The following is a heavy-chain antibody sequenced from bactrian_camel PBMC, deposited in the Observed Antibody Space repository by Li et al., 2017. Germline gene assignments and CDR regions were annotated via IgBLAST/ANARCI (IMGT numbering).Heavy chain of an antibody. CDR3: AADRRRCSIFPAGYDY. D-gene: IGHD3*01. CDR1: AIFYSRLC. Sequence: HVQLVESGGGSVQAGESLTLSCEVSPAIFYSRLCIAWFRQASGTVREAVVSICTGGGKSHYAADSMKGRFTISQDNAKNTVYLEMNSLKAEDTAMYYCAADRRRCSIFPAGYDYWGQGTQVTVS. V-gene: IGHV3S53*01. J-gene: IGHJ4*01. CDR2: ICTGGGKS.